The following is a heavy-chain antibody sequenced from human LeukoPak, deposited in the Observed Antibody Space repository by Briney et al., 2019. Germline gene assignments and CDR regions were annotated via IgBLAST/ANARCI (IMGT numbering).Heavy chain of an antibody. J-gene: IGHJ5*02. CDR2: IYHSGST. CDR1: GYSISSGYY. Sequence: SETLSLTCAVSGYSISSGYYWGWIRQPPGQGLEWIGSIYHSGSTYYNPSLKSRVTISVDTSKNQFSLKLSSLTAADTAVYYCARGDDSSGWYEAWFDPWGQGTLVTVSS. V-gene: IGHV4-38-2*01. CDR3: ARGDDSSGWYEAWFDP. D-gene: IGHD6-19*01.